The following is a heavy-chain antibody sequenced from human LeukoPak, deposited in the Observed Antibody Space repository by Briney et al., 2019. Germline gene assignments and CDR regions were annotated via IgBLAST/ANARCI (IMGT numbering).Heavy chain of an antibody. CDR2: ISYDGSNK. CDR1: GFTFSSYA. Sequence: QPGGSLRLSCAASGFTFSSYAMHWVRQAPGKGLEWVAVISYDGSNKYYADSVKGRFTISRDNSKNTLYLQVNSLRAEDTAVYYCARDLGYYDILTGLDYWGQGTLVTVSS. J-gene: IGHJ4*02. V-gene: IGHV3-30-3*01. D-gene: IGHD3-9*01. CDR3: ARDLGYYDILTGLDY.